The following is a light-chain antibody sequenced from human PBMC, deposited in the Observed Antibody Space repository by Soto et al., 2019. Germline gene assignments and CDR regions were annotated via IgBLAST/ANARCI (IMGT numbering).Light chain of an antibody. CDR1: QSVSSN. V-gene: IGKV3-15*01. Sequence: EIVMTQSPATLSVSPGERATLSCRASQSVSSNLAWYQQKPGQAPRLLIYGASTRATGIPARFSGSGSGTEFTLTISSLQSEDFAVYYFQQYNNWPTLTFGGATKVEIK. J-gene: IGKJ4*01. CDR3: QQYNNWPTLT. CDR2: GAS.